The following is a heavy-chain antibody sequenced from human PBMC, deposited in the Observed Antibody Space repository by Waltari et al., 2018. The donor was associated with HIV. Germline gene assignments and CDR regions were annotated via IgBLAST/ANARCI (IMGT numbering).Heavy chain of an antibody. CDR1: GFTFSSYN. D-gene: IGHD5-12*01. CDR3: ARDLVAPGNFFDY. Sequence: EVQLVESGGGLVQPGGSLRLSCAASGFTFSSYNMNWVRQAPGRGVEWLSSIINSGSAIYYADSVKGRFTISRYNAKNSLYLQMNSLRDEDTAVYYCARDLVAPGNFFDYWGQGTLVTVSS. J-gene: IGHJ4*02. V-gene: IGHV3-48*02. CDR2: IINSGSAI.